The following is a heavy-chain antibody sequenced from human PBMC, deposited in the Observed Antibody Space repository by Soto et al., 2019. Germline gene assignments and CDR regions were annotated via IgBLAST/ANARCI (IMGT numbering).Heavy chain of an antibody. D-gene: IGHD3-22*01. CDR3: ARALEEYYYDSSGYYSAY. CDR1: GGTFSTYG. J-gene: IGHJ4*02. V-gene: IGHV1-69*12. Sequence: QVQLVQSGAEVKKPGSSVKVSCKASGGTFSTYGFTWVRQAPGQGLEWMGGIIPIFGTAHYAQKFQGRVTITADEPTSTAYMELSSLRSEDTAVYYCARALEEYYYDSSGYYSAYWGQGTLVTVSS. CDR2: IIPIFGTA.